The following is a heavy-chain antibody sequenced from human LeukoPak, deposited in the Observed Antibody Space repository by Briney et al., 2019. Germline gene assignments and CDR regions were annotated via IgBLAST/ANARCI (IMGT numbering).Heavy chain of an antibody. CDR3: ARHTRVEHIVVSGTFDY. CDR1: GGSISSSSYY. J-gene: IGHJ4*02. Sequence: SETLSLTCTVSGGSISSSSYYWGWIRQPPGKGLEWIGSIYYSGSTYYNPSLKSRVTISVDTSKNQLSLKLSSVTAADTAVYYCARHTRVEHIVVSGTFDYWGQGTLVTVSS. D-gene: IGHD2-21*01. V-gene: IGHV4-39*01. CDR2: IYYSGST.